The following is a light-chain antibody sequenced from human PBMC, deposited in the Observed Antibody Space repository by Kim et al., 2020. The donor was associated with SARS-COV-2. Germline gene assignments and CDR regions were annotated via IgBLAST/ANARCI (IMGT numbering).Light chain of an antibody. CDR3: TSYTSSITWV. J-gene: IGLJ3*02. CDR2: AVS. Sequence: GQSITMTCTGTRSDIDGSNSVSWYQRHPGNAPKLMVYAVSKRPSGVSNRFSGSKSGNTASLTISGLQAEDEADYYCTSYTSSITWVFGGGTQLTVL. V-gene: IGLV2-14*04. CDR1: RSDIDGSNS.